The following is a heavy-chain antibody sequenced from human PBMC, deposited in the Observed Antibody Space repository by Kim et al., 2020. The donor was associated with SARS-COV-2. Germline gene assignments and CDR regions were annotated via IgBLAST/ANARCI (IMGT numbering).Heavy chain of an antibody. D-gene: IGHD2-21*02. J-gene: IGHJ6*02. CDR2: ISWNSGSI. CDR3: AKDMVGHIVVVTASPDYYYYYGMDV. V-gene: IGHV3-9*01. CDR1: GFTFDDYA. Sequence: GGSLRLSCAASGFTFDDYAMHWVRQAPGKGLEWVSGISWNSGSIGYAYSVKGRFTISRDNAKNSLYLQMNSLRAEDTALYYCAKDMVGHIVVVTASPDYYYYYGMDVWGQGTTVTVSS.